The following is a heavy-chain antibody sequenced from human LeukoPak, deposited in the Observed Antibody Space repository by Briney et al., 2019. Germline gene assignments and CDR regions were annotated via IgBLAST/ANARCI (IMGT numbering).Heavy chain of an antibody. CDR3: ARKGYSISWYSP. CDR1: GDSISSSSYY. D-gene: IGHD6-13*01. CDR2: IYYSGST. V-gene: IGHV4-39*07. Sequence: PSETLSLTCTVSGDSISSSSYYWGWICQPPGKGLEWIGSIYYSGSTSYNPSLKSRVTISLDTSKNQFSLKLTSVTAADTAVYYCARKGYSISWYSPWGQGTLVTVSS. J-gene: IGHJ5*02.